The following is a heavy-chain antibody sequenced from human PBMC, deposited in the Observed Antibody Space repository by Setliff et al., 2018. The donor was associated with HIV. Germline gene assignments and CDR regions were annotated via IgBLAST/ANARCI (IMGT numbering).Heavy chain of an antibody. CDR3: ARADSGYDLGELYYFDS. D-gene: IGHD5-12*01. J-gene: IGHJ4*02. Sequence: SETLSLTCSLSIGSISSGDYYWSWIRQPPGKGLEWIGYISYSGNTYYNPSLKSRVTISIDTSKNQFSLKLSSVTAADTAVYYCARADSGYDLGELYYFDSWGQGTLVTVSS. V-gene: IGHV4-30-4*02. CDR1: IGSISSGDYY. CDR2: ISYSGNT.